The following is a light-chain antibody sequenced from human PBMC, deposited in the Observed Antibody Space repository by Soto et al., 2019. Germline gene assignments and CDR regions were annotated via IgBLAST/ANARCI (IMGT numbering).Light chain of an antibody. CDR3: QQYDNSAWT. CDR2: GAS. V-gene: IGKV3D-15*01. J-gene: IGKJ1*01. Sequence: EIVMTQSPATLSVSPGGRATLSCRASQSISGALAWYQQKPGQAPRLLIYGASSRATGIPDRFSGSGSGTDFTLTISRLEPEDFAVYYCQQYDNSAWTFGQGTKVDIK. CDR1: QSISGA.